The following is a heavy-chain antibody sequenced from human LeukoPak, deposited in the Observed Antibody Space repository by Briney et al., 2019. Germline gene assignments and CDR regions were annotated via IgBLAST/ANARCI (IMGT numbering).Heavy chain of an antibody. CDR2: ISISGSKT. Sequence: GGSLRLSCAASEFDFSSHAMTGVRQAPGKGLEWVSAISISGSKTYYAASVKGRLTISRDNSKNTLYLQMNSRRAEDTAVYYCASEIRPNDYWGQGTQVTVSS. CDR3: ASEIRPNDY. CDR1: EFDFSSHA. D-gene: IGHD4-17*01. J-gene: IGHJ4*02. V-gene: IGHV3-23*01.